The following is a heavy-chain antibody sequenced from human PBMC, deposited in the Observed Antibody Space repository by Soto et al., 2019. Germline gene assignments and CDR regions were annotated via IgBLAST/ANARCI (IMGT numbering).Heavy chain of an antibody. CDR3: ARGLRFGEFYYYYYYMDV. V-gene: IGHV1-8*01. CDR2: MNPNSGNT. CDR1: GYTFTSYD. D-gene: IGHD3-10*01. Sequence: ASVKVSCKASGYTFTSYDINWVRQATGQGLEWMGWMNPNSGNTGYAQKFQGRVTMTRNTSISTAYMELSSLRSEDTAVYYCARGLRFGEFYYYYYYMDVWGKGTAVTVSS. J-gene: IGHJ6*03.